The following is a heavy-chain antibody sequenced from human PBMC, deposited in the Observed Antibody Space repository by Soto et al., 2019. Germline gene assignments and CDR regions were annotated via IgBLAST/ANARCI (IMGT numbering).Heavy chain of an antibody. D-gene: IGHD4-17*01. J-gene: IGHJ4*02. V-gene: IGHV1-3*01. CDR3: ARSKITRRGDYVSFDY. CDR1: GYTLTIYA. Sequence: ASVKVSCKASGYTLTIYAMHWVRQAPGQRLEWMGWINAGNGNTKYSQKFQGRVTITRDTSASTAYMELSSLRSEDTAVYYCARSKITRRGDYVSFDYWGQGALVTVSS. CDR2: INAGNGNT.